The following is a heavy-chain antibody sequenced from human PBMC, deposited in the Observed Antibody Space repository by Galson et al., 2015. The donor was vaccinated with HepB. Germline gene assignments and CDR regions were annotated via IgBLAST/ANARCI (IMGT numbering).Heavy chain of an antibody. D-gene: IGHD3/OR15-3a*01. V-gene: IGHV3-33*01. CDR1: GFTFSSYG. CDR2: IWYDGGNK. CDR3: ARSTWTEGYYYYYYMDV. J-gene: IGHJ6*03. Sequence: SLRLSCAASGFTFSSYGMHWVRQAPGKGLEWVAVIWYDGGNKYYADSVKGRFTISRDNSKNTLYLQMNSLRAEDTAVYYCARSTWTEGYYYYYYMDVWGKGTTVTVSS.